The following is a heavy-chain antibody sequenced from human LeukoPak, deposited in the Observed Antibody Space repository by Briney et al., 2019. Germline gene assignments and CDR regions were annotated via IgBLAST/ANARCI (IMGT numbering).Heavy chain of an antibody. CDR3: ARIGRDIVVVPAADDAFDI. Sequence: SVKVSCKASGGTFSSYAISWVRQAPGQGLEWMGGIIPIFGTANYAQKFQGRVTITADESTSTAYMELSSLRSEDTAVYYCARIGRDIVVVPAADDAFDIWGQGTMVTVSS. D-gene: IGHD2-2*01. J-gene: IGHJ3*02. CDR1: GGTFSSYA. V-gene: IGHV1-69*13. CDR2: IIPIFGTA.